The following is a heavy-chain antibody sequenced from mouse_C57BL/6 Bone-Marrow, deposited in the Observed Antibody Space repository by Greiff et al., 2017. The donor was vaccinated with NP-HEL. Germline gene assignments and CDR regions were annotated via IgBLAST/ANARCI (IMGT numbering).Heavy chain of an antibody. CDR3: ANWDVWFAY. CDR1: GYTFTSYG. CDR2: IYPRSGNT. V-gene: IGHV1-81*01. J-gene: IGHJ3*01. D-gene: IGHD4-1*01. Sequence: VKLQQSGAELARPGASVKLSCKASGYTFTSYGISWVKQRTGQGLEWIGEIYPRSGNTYYNEKFKGKATLTADKSSSTAYMELRSLTSEDSAVYFCANWDVWFAYWGQGTLVTVSA.